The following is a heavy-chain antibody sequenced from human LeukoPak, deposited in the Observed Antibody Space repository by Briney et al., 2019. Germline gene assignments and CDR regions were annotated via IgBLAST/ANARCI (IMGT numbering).Heavy chain of an antibody. D-gene: IGHD3-9*01. CDR3: ARVEHDILTGSSQNIDY. V-gene: IGHV3-23*01. J-gene: IGHJ4*02. CDR1: GFTFSSYA. Sequence: PGGSLRLSCAASGFTFSSYAMSWVRQAPGKGLEWVSAISGSGGSTYYADSVKGRFTISRDSSKNTLYLQMNSLRAEDTAVYYCARVEHDILTGSSQNIDYWGQGTLVTVSS. CDR2: ISGSGGST.